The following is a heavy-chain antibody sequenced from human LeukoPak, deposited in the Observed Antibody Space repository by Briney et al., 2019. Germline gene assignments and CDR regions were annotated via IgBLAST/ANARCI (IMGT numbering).Heavy chain of an antibody. J-gene: IGHJ3*02. CDR1: GGXVSSGTYY. CDR2: IYYSGST. V-gene: IGHV4-61*01. CDR3: SRDRGDLSTGYLDASDI. D-gene: IGHD3-9*01. Sequence: PSETLSLTCTVSGGXVSSGTYYWTWVRQPPGKGLQWLGYIYYSGSTNYNPSLKSRVTISADTSKNQFSLKLTSVTAADTAVYYCSRDRGDLSTGYLDASDIWGQGTMVTVSS.